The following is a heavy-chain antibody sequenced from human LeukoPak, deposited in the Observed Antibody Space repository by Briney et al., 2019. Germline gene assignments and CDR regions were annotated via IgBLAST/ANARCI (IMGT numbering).Heavy chain of an antibody. CDR3: ARYNWNDVVSALDS. CDR1: GYTLSGYY. V-gene: IGHV1-2*02. D-gene: IGHD1-1*01. CDR2: INPNNGAT. Sequence: ASVRVSCKASGYTLSGYYIHWVRQAPGQGLEWMGWINPNNGATNYAQKFQGGVTMTRDTSITTFYMEVSSLTSDDTAVFYCARYNWNDVVSALDSWGQGTLVTVSS. J-gene: IGHJ4*02.